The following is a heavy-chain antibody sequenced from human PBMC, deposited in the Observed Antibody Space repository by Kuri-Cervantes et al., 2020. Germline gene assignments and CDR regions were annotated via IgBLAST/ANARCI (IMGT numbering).Heavy chain of an antibody. D-gene: IGHD1-26*01. Sequence: SETLSLTCTVSGYSISSGYYWGWIRQPPGKGLEWIGSIYHSGSTYYNLSLKSRVTISVDTSKNQFSLKLSSVTAADTAVYYCARVEWELRPGWFDPWGQGTLVTVSS. J-gene: IGHJ5*02. V-gene: IGHV4-38-2*02. CDR2: IYHSGST. CDR3: ARVEWELRPGWFDP. CDR1: GYSISSGYY.